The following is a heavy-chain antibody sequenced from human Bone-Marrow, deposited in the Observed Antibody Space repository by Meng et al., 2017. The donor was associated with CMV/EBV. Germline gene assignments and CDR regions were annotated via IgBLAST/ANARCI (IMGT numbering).Heavy chain of an antibody. CDR3: AREGHNSSGWSR. Sequence: QAQLQPWGAGLLKSSETLSLTCAVYGGSFSGYYWSWIRQPPGKGLEWIGEINHSGSTNYNPSLKSRVTISVDTSKNQFSLKLSSVTAADTAVYYCAREGHNSSGWSRWGQGTLVTVSS. J-gene: IGHJ4*02. D-gene: IGHD6-19*01. CDR2: INHSGST. V-gene: IGHV4-34*01. CDR1: GGSFSGYY.